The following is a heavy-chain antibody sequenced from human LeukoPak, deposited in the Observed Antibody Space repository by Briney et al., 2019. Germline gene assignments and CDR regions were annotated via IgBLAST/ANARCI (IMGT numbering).Heavy chain of an antibody. D-gene: IGHD3-9*01. V-gene: IGHV3-21*01. J-gene: IGHJ3*02. Sequence: GGSLRLSCAASGFTFSSYSMNWVRQAPGKGLEWVSSISSSSSYIYYADSVKGRFTISRDNAKNSLYLQMNSLRAEDTAVYYCARRGGSYYDILTGSGNDAFDIWGQGTMVTVSS. CDR3: ARRGGSYYDILTGSGNDAFDI. CDR2: ISSSSSYI. CDR1: GFTFSSYS.